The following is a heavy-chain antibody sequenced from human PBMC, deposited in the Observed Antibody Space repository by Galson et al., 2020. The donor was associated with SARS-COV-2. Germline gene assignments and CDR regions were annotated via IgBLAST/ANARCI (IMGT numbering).Heavy chain of an antibody. D-gene: IGHD6-19*01. CDR2: ISYDGSNK. CDR3: AITGDSSGWYPFDY. CDR1: GFTFSSYA. J-gene: IGHJ4*02. V-gene: IGHV3-30-3*01. Sequence: TGGSLRLSCAASGFTFSSYAMHWVRQAPGKGLEWVAVISYDGSNKYYADSVKGRFTISRDNSKNTLYLQMNSLRAEDTAVYYCAITGDSSGWYPFDYWGQGTLVTVSS.